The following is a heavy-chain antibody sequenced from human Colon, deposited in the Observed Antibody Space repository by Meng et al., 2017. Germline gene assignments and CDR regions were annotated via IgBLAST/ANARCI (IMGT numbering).Heavy chain of an antibody. V-gene: IGHV1-69*01. CDR2: IIPIFGTA. D-gene: IGHD7-27*01. CDR1: GVTFTSYA. CDR3: ARDRLTGDPYFDY. Sequence: QVQPVQSGPEVKKPCSSVKVSFTASGVTFTSYAISWVRQAPGKGLEWMGGIIPIFGTANYAQKIQGRATITAAESTSTAYMEMSSLRSEDTAVYYCARDRLTGDPYFDYWGQGTLVTVSS. J-gene: IGHJ4*02.